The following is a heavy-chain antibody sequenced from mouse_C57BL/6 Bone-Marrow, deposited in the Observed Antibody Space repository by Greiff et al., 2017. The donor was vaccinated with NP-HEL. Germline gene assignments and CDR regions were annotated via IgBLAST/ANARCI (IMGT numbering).Heavy chain of an antibody. Sequence: QVQLQQPGAELVMPGASVKLSCKASGYTFTSYWMHWVKQRPGQGLEWIGEIDPSDSYTNYNQKFKGKSTLTVDKSSSTAYMQLSSLTSEDSAVYYCARDSNYGYYYFDYWGQGTTLTVSS. CDR1: GYTFTSYW. CDR3: ARDSNYGYYYFDY. V-gene: IGHV1-69*01. CDR2: IDPSDSYT. J-gene: IGHJ2*01. D-gene: IGHD1-2*01.